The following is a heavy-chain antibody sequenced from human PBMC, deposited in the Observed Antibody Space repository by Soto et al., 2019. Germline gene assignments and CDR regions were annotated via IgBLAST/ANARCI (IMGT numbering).Heavy chain of an antibody. J-gene: IGHJ5*02. Sequence: GGSLRLSCAASGFTFDDYAMHWVRQAPGKGLEWVSGISRNSGSIDYADSVKGRFTISRDNAKNSLYLQMNSLRPEDTALYYCARLGPYASGTYSFRHNRFDPWGQGTLGTVSS. CDR2: ISRNSGSI. V-gene: IGHV3-9*01. D-gene: IGHD3-10*01. CDR1: GFTFDDYA. CDR3: ARLGPYASGTYSFRHNRFDP.